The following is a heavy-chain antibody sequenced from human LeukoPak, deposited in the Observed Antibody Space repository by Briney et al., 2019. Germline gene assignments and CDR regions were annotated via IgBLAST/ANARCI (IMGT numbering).Heavy chain of an antibody. CDR1: GFTFSSYA. Sequence: PGGSLRPSCAASGFTFSSYAMSWVRQAPGEGLEWVSGISGSRTYYADSVKGRFTISRDNSKNTLYLHMNSLRAEDTAVYYCAKTLTGGSSFDYWGQGTLVTVSS. D-gene: IGHD3-9*01. V-gene: IGHV3-23*01. J-gene: IGHJ4*02. CDR2: ISGSRT. CDR3: AKTLTGGSSFDY.